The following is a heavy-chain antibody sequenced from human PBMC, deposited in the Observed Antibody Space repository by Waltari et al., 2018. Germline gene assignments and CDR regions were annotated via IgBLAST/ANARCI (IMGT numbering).Heavy chain of an antibody. D-gene: IGHD5-12*01. V-gene: IGHV4-31*03. CDR1: GGSISSGGYY. J-gene: IGHJ4*02. CDR2: SYYRGRT. Sequence: QVQLQESGPGLVKPSQTLSLTCTVSGGSISSGGYYWSWIRQHPGKGLEWVGYSYYRGRTYYNPSLKRRVTISVDTSKNQFSLKLSSVTAADTAVYYCARERDGYNIDYWGQGTLVTVSS. CDR3: ARERDGYNIDY.